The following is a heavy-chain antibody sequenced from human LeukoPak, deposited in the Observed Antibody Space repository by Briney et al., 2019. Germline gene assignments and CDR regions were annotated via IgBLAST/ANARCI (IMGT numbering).Heavy chain of an antibody. Sequence: PSETLSLTCTVSGGSISSNYWSWIRQPPGKGLEWVGYIHYSGSTNYNPSLKSRVTISIDTSKIQFSLRLSSVTAADTAVYYCAREPTVTTYGAFDIWGQGTMVTVSS. D-gene: IGHD4-17*01. J-gene: IGHJ3*02. V-gene: IGHV4-59*12. CDR2: IHYSGST. CDR1: GGSISSNY. CDR3: AREPTVTTYGAFDI.